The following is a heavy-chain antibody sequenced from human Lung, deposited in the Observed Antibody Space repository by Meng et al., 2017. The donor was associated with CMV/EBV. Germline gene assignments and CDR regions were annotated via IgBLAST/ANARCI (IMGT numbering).Heavy chain of an antibody. CDR2: LNPESGGT. D-gene: IGHD6-13*01. J-gene: IGHJ4*02. CDR1: GYKFTDYY. Sequence: SVKVSCXTSGYKFTDYYLHWVRQAPGQGLEWMGWLNPESGGTNSAQKFKGRVTMTRDTSITEAYMELSRLTSDDTAVYFCARGADSSSWYSPYDSWGQGTLVTVSS. CDR3: ARGADSSSWYSPYDS. V-gene: IGHV1-2*02.